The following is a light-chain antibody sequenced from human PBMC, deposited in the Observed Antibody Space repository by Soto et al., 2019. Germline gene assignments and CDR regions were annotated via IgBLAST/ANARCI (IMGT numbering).Light chain of an antibody. Sequence: PHTLSAYIGDRVTITCRASQSISSWLAWYQQKPGRAPKLLIYDASSLESGVPSRFSGSGSGTEFTLTISSLQPDDFATYYCQQYNSYSPTFGQGTKVDI. V-gene: IGKV1-5*01. CDR3: QQYNSYSPT. J-gene: IGKJ1*01. CDR2: DAS. CDR1: QSISSW.